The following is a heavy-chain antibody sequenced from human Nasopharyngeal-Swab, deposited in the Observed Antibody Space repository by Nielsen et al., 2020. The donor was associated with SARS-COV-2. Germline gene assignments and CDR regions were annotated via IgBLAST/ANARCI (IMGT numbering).Heavy chain of an antibody. Sequence: GGSLRLSCAASGFTFSDYYMSWIRQAPGKGLEWVSYISSSGSTIYYADSVKGRFTISRDNAKNSLYLQMNSLGAEDTAVYYCARESHYDFWSGYYPSKYYYYYMDVWGKGTTVTVSS. CDR1: GFTFSDYY. CDR2: ISSSGSTI. V-gene: IGHV3-11*04. J-gene: IGHJ6*03. CDR3: ARESHYDFWSGYYPSKYYYYYMDV. D-gene: IGHD3-3*01.